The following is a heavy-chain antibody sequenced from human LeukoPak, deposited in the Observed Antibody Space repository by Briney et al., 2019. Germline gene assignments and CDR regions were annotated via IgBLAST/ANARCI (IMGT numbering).Heavy chain of an antibody. CDR2: FDPEDGET. CDR3: ATLPSSSIAAYYYYGMDV. V-gene: IGHV1-24*01. J-gene: IGHJ6*02. CDR1: GYTLTKLS. Sequence: ASVKVSCKVSGYTLTKLSMHWVRQAPGKGLEWMGGFDPEDGETIYAQKFQGRVTMTEDTSTDTAYMELSSLRSEDTAVYYCATLPSSSIAAYYYYGMDVWGQGTTVTVSS. D-gene: IGHD6-25*01.